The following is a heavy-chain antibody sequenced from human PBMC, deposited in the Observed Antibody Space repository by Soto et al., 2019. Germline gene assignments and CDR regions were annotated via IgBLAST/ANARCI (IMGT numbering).Heavy chain of an antibody. CDR2: IYYSGST. V-gene: IGHV4-59*01. Sequence: SATLSLTCTVSGGSISSYYWSWIRQPPGKGLEWIGYIYYSGSTNYNPSLKSRVTISVDTSKNQFSLKLSSVTAADTAVYYCARCLGDYDFWSGYPSWFDPWGQGTLVTVSS. CDR3: ARCLGDYDFWSGYPSWFDP. J-gene: IGHJ5*02. D-gene: IGHD3-3*01. CDR1: GGSISSYY.